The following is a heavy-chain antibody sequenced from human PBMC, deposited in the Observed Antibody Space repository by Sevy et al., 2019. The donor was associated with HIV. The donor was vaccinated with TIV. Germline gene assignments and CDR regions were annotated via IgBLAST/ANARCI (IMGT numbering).Heavy chain of an antibody. V-gene: IGHV4-39*01. J-gene: IGHJ4*02. Sequence: SETLSLTCGVSGDSINSNDYYWGWIRQPPGKGLEWIGTIYYSGSTYYNPSLKSRVTISVDTSKNQFYLKLTSVTAADTALYYCARHLPLAYYEILPPDSRPFDNWGQGTLVTVSS. CDR2: IYYSGST. CDR3: ARHLPLAYYEILPPDSRPFDN. D-gene: IGHD3-9*01. CDR1: GDSINSNDYY.